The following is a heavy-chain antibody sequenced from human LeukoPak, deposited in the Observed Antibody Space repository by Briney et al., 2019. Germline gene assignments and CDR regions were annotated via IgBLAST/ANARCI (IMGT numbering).Heavy chain of an antibody. CDR2: ISFGSSYV. CDR1: GFTFSSYS. V-gene: IGHV3-21*01. Sequence: GSLRLSCAASGFTFSSYSMNWVRQAPGKGLEWVSSISFGSSYVYYADSVKGRFTISRDNAKNSLYLQMNSLRAEDTAVYYCAGDWVGATRSVWGQGTLVTVSS. J-gene: IGHJ4*02. D-gene: IGHD1-26*01. CDR3: AGDWVGATRSV.